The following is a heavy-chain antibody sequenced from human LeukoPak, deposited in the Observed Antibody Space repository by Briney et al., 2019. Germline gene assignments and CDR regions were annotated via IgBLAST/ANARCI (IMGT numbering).Heavy chain of an antibody. J-gene: IGHJ6*02. V-gene: IGHV3-23*01. Sequence: GGSLRLSCAASGFTFINYAMTWVRQAPGKGLEWVAAISGSGGDTTYYAESARGRFTISRDNAKNSLYLQMSNLRAEDTAVYFCARGGGLDVWGQGATVTVSS. CDR2: ISGSGGDTT. D-gene: IGHD3-16*01. CDR3: ARGGGLDV. CDR1: GFTFINYA.